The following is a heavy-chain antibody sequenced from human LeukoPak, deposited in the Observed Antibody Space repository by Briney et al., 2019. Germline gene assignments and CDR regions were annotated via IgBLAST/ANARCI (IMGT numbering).Heavy chain of an antibody. CDR2: INPNSGAS. CDR1: GYTFTDYY. CDR3: AREAFTTATTATDAFDF. Sequence: ASVKVSCKASGYTFTDYYIHWVRQAPGQGLEWMGWINPNSGASNYAQKFQGRVTMTRDTSISTAYMELSSLRSDDTAVYYCAREAFTTATTATDAFDFWGQGTMVTVSS. J-gene: IGHJ3*01. V-gene: IGHV1-2*02. D-gene: IGHD4-17*01.